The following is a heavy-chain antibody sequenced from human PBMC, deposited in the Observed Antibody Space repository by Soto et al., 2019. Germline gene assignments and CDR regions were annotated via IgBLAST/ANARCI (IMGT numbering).Heavy chain of an antibody. D-gene: IGHD4-17*01. J-gene: IGHJ4*02. V-gene: IGHV3-30*18. CDR1: GFTFSSYG. Sequence: PGGSLRLSCAASGFTFSSYGMHWVRQAPGKGLEWVAVISYDGSNKYYADSVKGRFTISRDNSKNTLYLQMNSLRAGDTAVYYCAKGTNGDYADYWGQGTLVTVSS. CDR2: ISYDGSNK. CDR3: AKGTNGDYADY.